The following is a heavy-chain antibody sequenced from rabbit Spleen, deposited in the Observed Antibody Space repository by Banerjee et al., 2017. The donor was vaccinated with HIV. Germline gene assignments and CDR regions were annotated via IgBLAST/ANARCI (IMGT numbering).Heavy chain of an antibody. V-gene: IGHV1S45*01. J-gene: IGHJ5*01. CDR3: ARDQAKDHYYMDCLDL. D-gene: IGHD1-1*01. Sequence: QEQLEESGGDLVKPEGSLTLTCTASGFSFSSGQWICWVRQAPGKGLEWIACIYGGSSGGTYYANWAKGRFTISKTSSTTVTLQMTSLTAADTATYFCARDQAKDHYYMDCLDLWGQGTLVTVS. CDR2: IYGGSSGGT. CDR1: GFSFSSGQW.